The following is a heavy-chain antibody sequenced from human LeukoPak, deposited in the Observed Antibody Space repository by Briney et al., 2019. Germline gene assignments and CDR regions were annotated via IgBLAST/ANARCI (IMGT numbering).Heavy chain of an antibody. CDR1: GFIFSSYA. J-gene: IGHJ4*02. CDR2: ISDSGGIT. V-gene: IGHV3-23*01. Sequence: PGGSLRLSCAASGFIFSSYAMSWVRQAPGKGLEWVSLISDSGGITSYAGSVKGRFTMSRDNSKNTMYPQMNSLRTEDTAVYYCAPDLRGSAWSLDYWGQGTLVTVSS. CDR3: APDLRGSAWSLDY. D-gene: IGHD6-13*01.